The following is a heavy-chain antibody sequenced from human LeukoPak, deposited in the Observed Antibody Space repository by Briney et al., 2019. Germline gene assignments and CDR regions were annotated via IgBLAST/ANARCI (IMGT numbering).Heavy chain of an antibody. J-gene: IGHJ3*02. V-gene: IGHV3-7*01. CDR3: AGDSGSCRGCAFDI. CDR1: EFTFSNFW. CDR2: TNTDGSEK. D-gene: IGHD1-26*01. Sequence: GGSLRLSCAASEFTFSNFWMSWVRQAPGKGLEWVANTNTDGSEKYYVDSVKGRVTISRDNAVNFLYLQLNSLRVDDTAVYYCAGDSGSCRGCAFDIWGQGTVVTVSS.